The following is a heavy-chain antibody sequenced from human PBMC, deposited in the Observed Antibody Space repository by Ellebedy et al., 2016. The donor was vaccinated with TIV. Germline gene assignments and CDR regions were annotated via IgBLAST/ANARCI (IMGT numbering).Heavy chain of an antibody. Sequence: SETLSLTCSVSDGSVSSVTTHWSWIRQPPGTGLEWIGYLYYSGSTDYSPSLKSRVTISVDTSKNQFSLKLSSVTAADTAVYYCARGGGSGRHRGLLDYWGQGTLVTVSS. V-gene: IGHV4-61*01. CDR1: DGSVSSVTTH. CDR3: ARGGGSGRHRGLLDY. J-gene: IGHJ4*02. D-gene: IGHD3-10*01. CDR2: LYYSGST.